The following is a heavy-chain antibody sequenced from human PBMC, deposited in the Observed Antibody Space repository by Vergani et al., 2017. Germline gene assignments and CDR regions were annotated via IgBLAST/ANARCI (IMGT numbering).Heavy chain of an antibody. Sequence: EAPLVQSGAEVKKPGESLKISRPISGYSFTNYWIGWVRQLPGKGLEWLGIIHPADSDTRYSPSFQGQVTNSVDKSISTTYLQPSSLRASDIAMYYCARLYVRDSGESKYFDYWGQGTLVTVSS. CDR2: IHPADSDT. J-gene: IGHJ4*02. CDR1: GYSFTNYW. CDR3: ARLYVRDSGESKYFDY. D-gene: IGHD5-12*01. V-gene: IGHV5-51*01.